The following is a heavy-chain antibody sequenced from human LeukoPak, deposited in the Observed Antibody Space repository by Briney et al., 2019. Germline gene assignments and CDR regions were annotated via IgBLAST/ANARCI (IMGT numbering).Heavy chain of an antibody. V-gene: IGHV3-30-3*01. CDR2: ISYDGSNK. J-gene: IGHJ3*02. CDR1: GFTFSSYA. Sequence: GGSLRLSCAASGFTFSSYAMHWVRQAPGKGLEWVAVISYDGSNKYYADSVKGRFTISRDNSKNTLYLQMNSLRAEDTAVYYCARLPYCGGDCSDAFDIWGQGTMVTVSS. D-gene: IGHD2-21*02. CDR3: ARLPYCGGDCSDAFDI.